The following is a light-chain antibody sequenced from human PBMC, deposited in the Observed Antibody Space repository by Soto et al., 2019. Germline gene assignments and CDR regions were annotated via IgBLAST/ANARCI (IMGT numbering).Light chain of an antibody. CDR2: SSD. J-gene: IGLJ1*01. CDR3: AAWDDSLNGHV. Sequence: QSVLTQPPSASGIPGQRVTISCSGGSSNIGRHTVNWYQQLPGTAPKLLIQSSDKRPSGVPDRFSGSTSGTSGSLAISGLQSEDEADYYCAAWDDSLNGHVFGTGTKVTVL. V-gene: IGLV1-44*01. CDR1: SSNIGRHT.